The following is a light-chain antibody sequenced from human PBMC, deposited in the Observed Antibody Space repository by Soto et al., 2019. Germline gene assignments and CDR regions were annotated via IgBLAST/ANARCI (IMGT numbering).Light chain of an antibody. Sequence: DIEMTQSPSTLSASVGDRVTITCRASQSISTWLAWYQQKPGKAPKLLIYKASSLESGVPLRFSGSGSGTVFALTISSLQPDAFATYYCQHFNSASRTFGQGTKLEIK. CDR1: QSISTW. CDR2: KAS. V-gene: IGKV1-5*03. J-gene: IGKJ2*01. CDR3: QHFNSASRT.